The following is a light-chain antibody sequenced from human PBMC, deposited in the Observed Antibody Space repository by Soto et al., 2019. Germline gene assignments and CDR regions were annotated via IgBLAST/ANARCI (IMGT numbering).Light chain of an antibody. J-gene: IGKJ5*01. CDR1: QSLLHSNGYNY. Sequence: DVVMTQSPLSLPVTPGEPASISCRSSQSLLHSNGYNYLDWYLQKPGQSPQLLIYLGSNRASGVPDRFRGSGSGTDFTLKISRVEAEDFGVYYCLQALQTPITFGQGTRLEIK. CDR2: LGS. V-gene: IGKV2-28*01. CDR3: LQALQTPIT.